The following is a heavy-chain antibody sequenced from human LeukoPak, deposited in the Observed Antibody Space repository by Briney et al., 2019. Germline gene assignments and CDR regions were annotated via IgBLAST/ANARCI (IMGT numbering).Heavy chain of an antibody. Sequence: PSETLSLTCAVYGGSFSGYYWSWIRQPPGKGLEWIVEINHSGSTDYNPSLKSRVTISVDTSKNQFSLKLSSVTAADTAVYYCARRIVVVVAASRMRRAGTKGWFDPWGQGTLVTVSS. V-gene: IGHV4-34*01. CDR2: INHSGST. CDR3: ARRIVVVVAASRMRRAGTKGWFDP. J-gene: IGHJ5*02. CDR1: GGSFSGYY. D-gene: IGHD2-15*01.